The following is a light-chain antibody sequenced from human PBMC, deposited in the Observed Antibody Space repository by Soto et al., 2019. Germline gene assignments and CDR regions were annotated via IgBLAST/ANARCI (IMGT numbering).Light chain of an antibody. Sequence: QSVLTQPPSTSGTPGQRVTISCSGSSSNIGSNTVNWYQQLPGTAPKLLLYSNNQRPSGVPDRFSGSKSGTSASLAISGLQSEDEADYYCAAWDDSLNANWVFGGGTKLTVL. J-gene: IGLJ3*02. V-gene: IGLV1-44*01. CDR3: AAWDDSLNANWV. CDR1: SSNIGSNT. CDR2: SNN.